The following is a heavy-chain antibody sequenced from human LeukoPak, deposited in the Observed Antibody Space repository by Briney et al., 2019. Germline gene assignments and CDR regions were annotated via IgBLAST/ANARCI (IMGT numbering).Heavy chain of an antibody. V-gene: IGHV1-46*01. CDR3: AGEAQREDYYSMDV. J-gene: IGHJ6*04. CDR1: GYTFTRYY. CDR2: INPSGGST. Sequence: ASVKVSCKASGYTFTRYYMHWVRQAPGQGLEWMGIINPSGGSTAYAQKFQGRVTMTRDTSTSTVYMELSSLRSEDTAVYYCAGEAQREDYYSMDVWGKGTTVTVSS. D-gene: IGHD1-26*01.